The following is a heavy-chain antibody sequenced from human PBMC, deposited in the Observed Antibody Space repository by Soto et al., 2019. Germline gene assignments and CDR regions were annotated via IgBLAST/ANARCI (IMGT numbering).Heavy chain of an antibody. CDR2: IVPMFGTS. J-gene: IGHJ4*02. D-gene: IGHD3-3*01. V-gene: IGHV1-69*06. CDR3: NRGSEYDFWSGYL. Sequence: QERLVQSGAEVRKPGSSVKVSCKVTGGTSTRYAVNWVRQAPGLGLEWMGGIVPMFGTSKYAQKFQGRVTITADTSTNIAYTELRCLRTEDTAVYYCNRGSEYDFWSGYLWGQGTLVSVSS. CDR1: GGTSTRYA.